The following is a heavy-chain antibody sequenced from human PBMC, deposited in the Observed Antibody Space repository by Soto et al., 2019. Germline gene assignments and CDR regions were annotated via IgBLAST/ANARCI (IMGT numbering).Heavy chain of an antibody. D-gene: IGHD5-18*01. CDR2: IYYSGST. J-gene: IGHJ6*02. V-gene: IGHV4-31*03. CDR1: GGSISSGGYY. CDR3: ARVAAMYAFDYYYGMDV. Sequence: SETLSLTCTVSGGSISSGGYYWSWIRQHPGKGLEWIGYIYYSGSTYYNPSLKSRVTISVDTSKNQFSLKLSSVTAADTAVYYCARVAAMYAFDYYYGMDVWGQGTTVTVSS.